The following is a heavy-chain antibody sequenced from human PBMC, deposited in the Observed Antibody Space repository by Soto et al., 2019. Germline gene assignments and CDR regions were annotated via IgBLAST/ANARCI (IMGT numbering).Heavy chain of an antibody. D-gene: IGHD3-10*01. CDR3: ARGFGRFNY. V-gene: IGHV3-48*03. CDR1: GFTFKDFE. CDR2: IDGSGATK. J-gene: IGHJ4*02. Sequence: EVQLLESGGGLVQPGGSLRLSCGVSGFTFKDFEMNWVRQAPGKGPEWLAYIDGSGATKKYADSVRGRFTISRDNPNNSLFLQMSSLSAADTAIYYCARGFGRFNYWGQGTLVSVSS.